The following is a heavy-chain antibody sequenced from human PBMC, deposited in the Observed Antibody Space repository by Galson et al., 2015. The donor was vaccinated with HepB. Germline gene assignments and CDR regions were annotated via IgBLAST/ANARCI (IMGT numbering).Heavy chain of an antibody. D-gene: IGHD6-6*01. CDR2: ISSGGDST. CDR1: GFTFSVYA. V-gene: IGHV3-23*01. Sequence: SLRLSCAASGFTFSVYAMTRVRQAPGKGLEWVSTISSGGDSTYYRDSVKGRFTISRDKSKNTLFLQMNSLRAEDSAVYYCAKGNGDFMAARVVSDYWGQGTMVTVSS. CDR3: AKGNGDFMAARVVSDY. J-gene: IGHJ4*02.